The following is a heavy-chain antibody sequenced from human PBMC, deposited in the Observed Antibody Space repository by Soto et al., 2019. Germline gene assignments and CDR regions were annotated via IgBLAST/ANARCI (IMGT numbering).Heavy chain of an antibody. J-gene: IGHJ6*02. CDR3: ARRAYGSGHYYYYGMDV. CDR1: GYSFTSYW. CDR2: IDPSDSYT. D-gene: IGHD3-10*01. V-gene: IGHV5-10-1*01. Sequence: LGESLKISCKGSGYSFTSYWIAWVRQMPGKGLEWMGRIDPSDSYTNYSPSFQGHVTISADKSISTAYLQWSSLKASDTAMYYCARRAYGSGHYYYYGMDVWGQGTTVTVSS.